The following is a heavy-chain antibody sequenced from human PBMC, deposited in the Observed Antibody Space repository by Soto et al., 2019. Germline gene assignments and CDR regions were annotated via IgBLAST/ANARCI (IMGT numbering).Heavy chain of an antibody. CDR3: ARDLYCDSTNCSYYLDY. D-gene: IGHD2-2*01. V-gene: IGHV1-69*06. Sequence: SVKVSCKASGATFNSYAISWVRQAPGQGLEWMGGIIPIFGTPNYAQKFQGRVTITADKPTSTAYMELSSLRSEDTAVYYCARDLYCDSTNCSYYLDYWGQGTLVTVSS. CDR2: IIPIFGTP. J-gene: IGHJ4*02. CDR1: GATFNSYA.